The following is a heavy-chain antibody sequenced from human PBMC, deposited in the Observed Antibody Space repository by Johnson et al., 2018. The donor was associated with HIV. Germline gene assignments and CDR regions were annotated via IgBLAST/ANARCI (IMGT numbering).Heavy chain of an antibody. Sequence: QVQLVESGGGLVKPGGSLRLSCVVSGFTFRSYGMYWVRQAPGKGLEWVALIWYDGSNKYYADSVQGRFTISRDNSKNTLYLQMNSLRAEDTAVYYCAKARSVYDFRSGTADDAFDIWGQGTMVTVSS. CDR2: IWYDGSNK. D-gene: IGHD3-3*01. CDR3: AKARSVYDFRSGTADDAFDI. V-gene: IGHV3-33*06. CDR1: GFTFRSYG. J-gene: IGHJ3*02.